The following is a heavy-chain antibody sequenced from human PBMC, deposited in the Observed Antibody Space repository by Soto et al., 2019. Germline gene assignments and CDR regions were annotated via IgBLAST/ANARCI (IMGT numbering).Heavy chain of an antibody. Sequence: PGGSLRLSCAASGFTFSSYAMSWVRQAPGKGLEWVSAISGSGGSTYYADSVKGRFTISRDNSKNTLYLQMNSLRAEDTDVYYCAKSRVQWLVREGYFQHWGQGTLVTVSS. J-gene: IGHJ1*01. D-gene: IGHD6-19*01. CDR1: GFTFSSYA. V-gene: IGHV3-23*01. CDR2: ISGSGGST. CDR3: AKSRVQWLVREGYFQH.